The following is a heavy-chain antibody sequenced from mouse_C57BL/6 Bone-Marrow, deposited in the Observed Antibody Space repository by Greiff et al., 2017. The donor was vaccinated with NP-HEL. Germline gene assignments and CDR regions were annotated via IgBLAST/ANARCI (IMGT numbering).Heavy chain of an antibody. Sequence: EVNVVESGGGLVKPGGSLKLSCAASGFTFSSYAMSWVRQTPEQRLEWVATISDGGSYTYYPDNVKGRFTISRDNAKNNLYLQMSHLKSEDTAMYYCAREGVMITTRYYAMDYWGQGTSVTVSS. D-gene: IGHD2-4*01. J-gene: IGHJ4*01. V-gene: IGHV5-4*03. CDR3: AREGVMITTRYYAMDY. CDR1: GFTFSSYA. CDR2: ISDGGSYT.